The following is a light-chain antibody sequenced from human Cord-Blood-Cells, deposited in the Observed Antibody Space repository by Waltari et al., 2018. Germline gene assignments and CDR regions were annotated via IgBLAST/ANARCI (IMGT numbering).Light chain of an antibody. J-gene: IGKJ1*01. V-gene: IGKV3-20*01. CDR3: QQYGSSPWT. CDR1: QSVSSSY. CDR2: GAS. Sequence: EIVLTLSPVTLSLSPGESATLSCRASQSVSSSYLAWYQQKPGQAPRLLIYGASSRATGIPDRFSGSGSGTDFTLTISRLEPEDFAVYYCQQYGSSPWTFGQGTKVEIK.